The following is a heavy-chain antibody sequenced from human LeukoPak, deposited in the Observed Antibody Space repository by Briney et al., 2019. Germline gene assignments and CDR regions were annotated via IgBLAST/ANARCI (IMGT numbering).Heavy chain of an antibody. J-gene: IGHJ5*02. V-gene: IGHV1-2*02. CDR3: ARGSSLVILTKSKPNNWFDP. D-gene: IGHD3-16*01. Sequence: ASVKVSCKASGGTFSSYAISWVRQAPGQGLEWMGWINPNSGGTNYAQKFQGRVTMTRDTSISTAYMELSRLRSDDTAVYYCARGSSLVILTKSKPNNWFDPWGQGTLVTVSS. CDR1: GGTFSSYA. CDR2: INPNSGGT.